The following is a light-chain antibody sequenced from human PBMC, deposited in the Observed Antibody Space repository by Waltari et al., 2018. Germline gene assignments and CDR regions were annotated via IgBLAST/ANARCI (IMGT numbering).Light chain of an antibody. CDR3: SSYTSSITLV. Sequence: QSALTQPASVSGSPGQSITISCTGTSSDVGGYIYVSWYQQHPGQAPKLIVYDVSKRPSGVSNRFSGSKSGNTASLTISGLQAEDEADYYCSSYTSSITLVFGGGTKLTVL. CDR2: DVS. J-gene: IGLJ3*02. CDR1: SSDVGGYIY. V-gene: IGLV2-14*03.